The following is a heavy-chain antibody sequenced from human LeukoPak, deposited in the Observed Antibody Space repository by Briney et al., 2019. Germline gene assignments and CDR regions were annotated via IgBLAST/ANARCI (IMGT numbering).Heavy chain of an antibody. CDR2: INPSGGST. V-gene: IGHV1-46*01. CDR3: ARDNSVEDTAWWFDP. CDR1: GYTFTSYY. J-gene: IGHJ5*02. D-gene: IGHD4-23*01. Sequence: ASVKVSCKASGYTFTSYYMHWVRQAPGQGLEWMEIINPSGGSTSYAQKFQGRVTMTRDMSTSTDYMELSSLRSEDTAVYYCARDNSVEDTAWWFDPWGQGTLVTVSS.